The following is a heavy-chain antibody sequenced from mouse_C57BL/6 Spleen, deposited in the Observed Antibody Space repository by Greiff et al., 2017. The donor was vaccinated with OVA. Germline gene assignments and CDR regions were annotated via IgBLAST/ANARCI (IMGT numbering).Heavy chain of an antibody. V-gene: IGHV1-55*01. D-gene: IGHD1-1*01. CDR2: IYPGSGST. CDR3: ARSHYYGSSYENAMDY. CDR1: GYTFTSYW. J-gene: IGHJ4*01. Sequence: VQLQQPGAELVKPGASVKMSCKASGYTFTSYWITWVKQRPGQGLEWIGDIYPGSGSTNYNEKFKSKATLTVDTSSSTAYMQLSSLTSEDSAVYYCARSHYYGSSYENAMDYWGQGTSVTVSS.